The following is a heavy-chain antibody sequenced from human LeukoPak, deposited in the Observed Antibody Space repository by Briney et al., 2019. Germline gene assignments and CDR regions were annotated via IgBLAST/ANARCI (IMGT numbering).Heavy chain of an antibody. J-gene: IGHJ4*02. D-gene: IGHD6-13*01. CDR2: ISYDGSNK. Sequence: PGGSLRLSCAASGFTFSNYALHWVRKAPGKGLEWVAVISYDGSNKFYADSVRGRFTISRDNAKNSLYLQMNSLRAEDTAVYYCARDHEAAVDYWGQGTLVTVSS. V-gene: IGHV3-30*04. CDR1: GFTFSNYA. CDR3: ARDHEAAVDY.